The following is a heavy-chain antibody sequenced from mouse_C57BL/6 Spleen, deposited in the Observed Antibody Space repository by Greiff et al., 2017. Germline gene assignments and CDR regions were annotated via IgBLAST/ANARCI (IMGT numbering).Heavy chain of an antibody. CDR1: GFTFSDYG. Sequence: EVKLMESGGGLVKPGGSLKLSCAASGFTFSDYGMHWVRQAPEKGLEWVAYISSGSSTIYYADTVKGRFTISRDNAKNTLFLQMTRLRSEDTAMYYCARGYGSSHYYAMDYWGQGTSVTVSS. D-gene: IGHD1-1*01. V-gene: IGHV5-17*01. CDR2: ISSGSSTI. CDR3: ARGYGSSHYYAMDY. J-gene: IGHJ4*01.